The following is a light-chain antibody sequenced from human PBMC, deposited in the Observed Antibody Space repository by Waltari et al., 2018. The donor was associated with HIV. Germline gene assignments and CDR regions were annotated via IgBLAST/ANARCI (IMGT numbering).Light chain of an antibody. CDR1: QSVSSRF. CDR2: GES. V-gene: IGKV3-20*01. CDR3: QQYGSSPQT. J-gene: IGKJ2*01. Sequence: EIVLTQSPGTLSLSPGERATLSCRDSQSVSSRFLAWYQQKYGQAPRLLIYGESSRATGIPDRFSGSGSWTVCALSISRLEPEDFAVYYCQQYGSSPQTFGQGTNLEIK.